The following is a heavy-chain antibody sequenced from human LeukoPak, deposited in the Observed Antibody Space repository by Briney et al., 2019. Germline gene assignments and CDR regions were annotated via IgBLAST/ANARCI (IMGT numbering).Heavy chain of an antibody. CDR1: GFTFDDYA. V-gene: IGHV3-9*01. Sequence: GGSLRLSCAASGFTFDDYAMHWVRQAPGKGLEWVSGISWNSGSIGYADSVKGRFTISRDNAKNSLYLQMNSLRAEDTAVYYCARIMVRGVIGYWGQGTLVTVSS. CDR3: ARIMVRGVIGY. J-gene: IGHJ4*02. CDR2: ISWNSGSI. D-gene: IGHD3-10*01.